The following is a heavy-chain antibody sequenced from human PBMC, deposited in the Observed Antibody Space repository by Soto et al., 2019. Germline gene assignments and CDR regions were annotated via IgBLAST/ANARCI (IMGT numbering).Heavy chain of an antibody. CDR3: ARMSGCSSGWYCPYDYYYYGMDV. D-gene: IGHD6-19*01. CDR1: GFTFSSYW. Sequence: EVQLVESGGGLVQPGGSLRLSCAASGFTFSSYWMSWVRQAPGKGLEWVANIKQDGSEKYYVDSVKGRFTISRDNAKNSLYLQMNSLSAEDTAVYYCARMSGCSSGWYCPYDYYYYGMDVWGQGTTVTVSS. V-gene: IGHV3-7*01. J-gene: IGHJ6*02. CDR2: IKQDGSEK.